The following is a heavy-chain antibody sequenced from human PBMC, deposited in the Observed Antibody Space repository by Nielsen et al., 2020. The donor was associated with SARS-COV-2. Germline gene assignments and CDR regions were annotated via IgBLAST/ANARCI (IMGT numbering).Heavy chain of an antibody. CDR2: ISGSGGST. CDR3: ARDNSVEYSSSSDGYYFDY. J-gene: IGHJ4*02. Sequence: WIRQPPGKGLEWVSAISGSGGSTYYADSVKGRFTISRDNAKNSLYLQMNSLRAEDTAVYYCARDNSVEYSSSSDGYYFDYWGQGTLVTVSS. V-gene: IGHV3-11*04. D-gene: IGHD6-6*01.